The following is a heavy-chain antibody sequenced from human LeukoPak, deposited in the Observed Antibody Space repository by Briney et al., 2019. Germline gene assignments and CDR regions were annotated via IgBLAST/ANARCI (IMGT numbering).Heavy chain of an antibody. CDR2: ISIDGSHT. Sequence: GGSLRLSCAASGFTFSGYAMSWVRQAPGKGVEWVSAISIDGSHTYYADSVKGRFTISRENSKNTLYLQMNSLRAEETAVYYCAKSYDTSGRRAFDIWGQGTMVTVSS. D-gene: IGHD3-22*01. J-gene: IGHJ3*02. CDR1: GFTFSGYA. CDR3: AKSYDTSGRRAFDI. V-gene: IGHV3-23*01.